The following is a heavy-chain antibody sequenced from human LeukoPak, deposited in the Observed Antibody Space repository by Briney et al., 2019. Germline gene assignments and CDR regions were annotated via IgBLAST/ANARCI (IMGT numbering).Heavy chain of an antibody. V-gene: IGHV3-30*02. CDR2: IPYEGSKK. CDR1: GFAFRSYG. Sequence: PGGSLRLSCATSGFAFRSYGIHWVRQTPAKGLEWVAYIPYEGSKKYYADSVRGRFTISRDNSKNTAYLQMNSLRNDDTDMYYCAKDLEYFQHWGQGTLVTVSS. J-gene: IGHJ1*01. CDR3: AKDLEYFQH.